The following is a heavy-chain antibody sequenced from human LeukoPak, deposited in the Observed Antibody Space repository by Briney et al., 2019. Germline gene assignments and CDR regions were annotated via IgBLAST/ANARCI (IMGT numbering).Heavy chain of an antibody. D-gene: IGHD3-10*01. Sequence: ASVKVSCKVSGYTLTGLSMHWVRQAPGKGLEWMGGFDPEDGETIYAQKFQGRVTMTEGTSTDTAYMELSSLRSEDTAVYYCATAHFAMVRGVLRHFDYWGQGTLVTVSS. CDR1: GYTLTGLS. V-gene: IGHV1-24*01. CDR3: ATAHFAMVRGVLRHFDY. J-gene: IGHJ4*02. CDR2: FDPEDGET.